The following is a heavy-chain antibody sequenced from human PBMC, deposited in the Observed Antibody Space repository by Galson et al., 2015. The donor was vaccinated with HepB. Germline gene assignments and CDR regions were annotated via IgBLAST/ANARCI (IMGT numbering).Heavy chain of an antibody. V-gene: IGHV3-43*01. J-gene: IGHJ6*02. D-gene: IGHD1-1*01. CDR1: GFTFDDYT. CDR2: ISWDGGST. CDR3: AKVAGTTGFRYYYGMDV. Sequence: SLRLSCAASGFTFDDYTMHWVRQAPGKGLEWVSLISWDGGSTYYADSVKGRFTISRDNSKNSLYLQMNSLRTEDTALYYCAKVAGTTGFRYYYGMDVWGQGTTVTVSS.